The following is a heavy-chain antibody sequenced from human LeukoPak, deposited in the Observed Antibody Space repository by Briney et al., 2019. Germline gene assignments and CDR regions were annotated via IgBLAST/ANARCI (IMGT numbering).Heavy chain of an antibody. D-gene: IGHD1-26*01. CDR1: GFTFDDYA. J-gene: IGHJ4*02. CDR3: AKGNMGAENIDY. V-gene: IGHV3-9*01. CDR2: ISWNSGSI. Sequence: GGSLRLSSAASGFTFDDYAMHWVRRAPGKGLEWVSGISWNSGSIGYADSVKGRFTISRDNAKNSLYLQMNSLRAEDTALYYCAKGNMGAENIDYWGQGTLVTVSS.